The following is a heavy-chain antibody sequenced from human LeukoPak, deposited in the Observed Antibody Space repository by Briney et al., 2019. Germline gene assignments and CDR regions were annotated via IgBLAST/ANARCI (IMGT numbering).Heavy chain of an antibody. CDR1: GFTFSSYS. D-gene: IGHD2-15*01. J-gene: IGHJ4*02. CDR2: ISSSSSTI. Sequence: PGGSLRLSCAASGFTFSSYSMNWVRQAPGKGLEWVSYISSSSSTIYYADSVKGRFTISRDNAKNSLYLQMNSLRAEDTAVYYCARDFVRELAGMDCSGGSCYWGQGTLVTVSS. CDR3: ARDFVRELAGMDCSGGSCY. V-gene: IGHV3-48*04.